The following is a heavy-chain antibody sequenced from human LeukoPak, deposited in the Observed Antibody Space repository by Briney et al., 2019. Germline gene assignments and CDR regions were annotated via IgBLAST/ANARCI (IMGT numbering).Heavy chain of an antibody. Sequence: GGSLRLSCAASGFTFSNYAMHWVRQAPGKGLEYVSAISSNGGSTYYADSVKGRFTISRDNSKNTLYLQMSSLRAEDTAVYYCAKDTSSCSSTSCYEDYYYYGMDVRGQGATVTVSS. D-gene: IGHD2-2*01. J-gene: IGHJ6*02. CDR2: ISSNGGST. V-gene: IGHV3-64D*09. CDR3: AKDTSSCSSTSCYEDYYYYGMDV. CDR1: GFTFSNYA.